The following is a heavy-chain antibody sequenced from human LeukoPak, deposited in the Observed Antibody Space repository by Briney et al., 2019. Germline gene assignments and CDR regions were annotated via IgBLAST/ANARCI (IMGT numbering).Heavy chain of an antibody. CDR2: ISSSSSYI. CDR3: ARGWDFWSGYRIPFDC. J-gene: IGHJ4*02. D-gene: IGHD3-3*01. CDR1: GFTFSSYS. V-gene: IGHV3-21*01. Sequence: GGSLRLSCAASGFTFSSYSMNWVRQAPGKGLEWVSSISSSSSYISYADSVKGRFTISRDNAKNSLYLQLNSLRAEDTAVYYCARGWDFWSGYRIPFDCWGQGTLVTVSS.